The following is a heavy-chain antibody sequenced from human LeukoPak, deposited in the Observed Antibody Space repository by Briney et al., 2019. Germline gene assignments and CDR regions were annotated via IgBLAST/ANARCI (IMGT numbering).Heavy chain of an antibody. V-gene: IGHV3-21*01. Sequence: PGGSLRLSCAASGFTFSSYSMNWVRQAPGKGLEWVSSISSSSSYIYYADSVKGRFTISRDNAKNSLYLQMNSLRAEDTAVYYCARGTGLGNDAFDIWGQGTMVTVSS. J-gene: IGHJ3*02. CDR2: ISSSSSYI. D-gene: IGHD3-10*01. CDR3: ARGTGLGNDAFDI. CDR1: GFTFSSYS.